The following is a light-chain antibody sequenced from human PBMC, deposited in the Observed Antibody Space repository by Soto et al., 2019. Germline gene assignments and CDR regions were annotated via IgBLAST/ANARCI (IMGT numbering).Light chain of an antibody. CDR2: AAS. CDR1: QSINIY. J-gene: IGKJ2*01. Sequence: IQLTQSPTSLSASGGDRGTLTCRASQSINIYLNWYQQKPGKAPTLLIYAASSLQSGVPSRFSGGGSRTDFTLTISSLQTEDFATYYCQQSYRSPYTFGQGTKLEI. V-gene: IGKV1-39*01. CDR3: QQSYRSPYT.